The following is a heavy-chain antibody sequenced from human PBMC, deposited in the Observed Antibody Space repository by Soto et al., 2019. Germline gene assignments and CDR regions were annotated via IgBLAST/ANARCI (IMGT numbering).Heavy chain of an antibody. D-gene: IGHD1-1*01. CDR2: MNPNTGNS. CDR1: GYTFTTYD. J-gene: IGHJ4*02. V-gene: IGHV1-8*01. CDR3: ARRAETNGWNGFGADKYYFDF. Sequence: ASVKVSCKASGYTFTTYDIYWVRQATGQGLEWMGWMNPNTGNSGYAQKFQGRVTVTSDTSINTVHMELSSLRSEDTAVYYCARRAETNGWNGFGADKYYFDFWGQGTLVTVSS.